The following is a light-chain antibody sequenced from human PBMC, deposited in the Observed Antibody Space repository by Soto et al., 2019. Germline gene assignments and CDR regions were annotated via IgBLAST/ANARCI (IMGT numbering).Light chain of an antibody. CDR2: EVS. Sequence: QSVLTQPPSASGSPGQSVTISCTGTSSDVGGYNYVSWYQQHPGKAPKLMIYEVSKRPSGVPDRFSGSKSGTSASLAISGLQSGDEADYYCAAWDDSLLGFYVFGTGTKVTVL. J-gene: IGLJ1*01. CDR3: AAWDDSLLGFYV. CDR1: SSDVGGYNY. V-gene: IGLV2-8*01.